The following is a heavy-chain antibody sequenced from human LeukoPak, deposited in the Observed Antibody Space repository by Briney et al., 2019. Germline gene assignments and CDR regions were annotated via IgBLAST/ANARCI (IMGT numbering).Heavy chain of an antibody. Sequence: GGSLRLSCAASGFTFSSYAMSWVRQAPGKGLEWVSAISGSGGSTYYADSVKGRFTISGDNSKNTLYLQMNSLRAEDTAVYYCAKNEGSSGWTPYYYYGMDVWGQGTTVTVSS. D-gene: IGHD6-19*01. CDR1: GFTFSSYA. CDR3: AKNEGSSGWTPYYYYGMDV. CDR2: ISGSGGST. J-gene: IGHJ6*02. V-gene: IGHV3-23*01.